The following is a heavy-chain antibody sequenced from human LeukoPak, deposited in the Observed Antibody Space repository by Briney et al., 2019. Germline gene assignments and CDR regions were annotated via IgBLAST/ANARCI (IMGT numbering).Heavy chain of an antibody. J-gene: IGHJ4*02. V-gene: IGHV3-11*01. Sequence: GGSLRLSCAASGFTFSDYYMSWIRQAPGKGLEWVSYISSSGSTIYYADSVKGRFTISRDNAKNSLYLQMNSLRAEDTAVYYGARDRGYSSSWYGGGFDYWGQGTLVTVSS. D-gene: IGHD6-13*01. CDR1: GFTFSDYY. CDR2: ISSSGSTI. CDR3: ARDRGYSSSWYGGGFDY.